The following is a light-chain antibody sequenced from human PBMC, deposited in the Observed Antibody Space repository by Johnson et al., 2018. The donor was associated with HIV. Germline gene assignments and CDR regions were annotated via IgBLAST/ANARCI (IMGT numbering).Light chain of an antibody. CDR1: SSNIGNNY. CDR3: GTWDSSREYG. V-gene: IGLV1-51*02. J-gene: IGLJ1*01. CDR2: ETN. Sequence: QSVLTQPPSVSAAPGQKVTISCSGSSSNIGNNYVSWYQQLPGTAPKLLIYETNKRPSGIPDRFSGSKSGTSATLDITGLQTGDEADYYCGTWDSSREYGFGTATKVTVL.